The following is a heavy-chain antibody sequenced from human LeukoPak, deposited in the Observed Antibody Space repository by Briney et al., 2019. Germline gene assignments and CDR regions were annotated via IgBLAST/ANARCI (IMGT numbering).Heavy chain of an antibody. CDR2: INPSGGST. V-gene: IGHV1-46*01. Sequence: ASVKVSCTTSGYTSTSYYIHWVRQAPGQGLEWMGIINPSGGSTSYAQKFQGRVTMTRDTSTSTVYMYPSSLRSEDTAVYYCARDSLYGVVDYWGQGTLVTVSS. D-gene: IGHD4-17*01. CDR3: ARDSLYGVVDY. CDR1: GYTSTSYY. J-gene: IGHJ4*02.